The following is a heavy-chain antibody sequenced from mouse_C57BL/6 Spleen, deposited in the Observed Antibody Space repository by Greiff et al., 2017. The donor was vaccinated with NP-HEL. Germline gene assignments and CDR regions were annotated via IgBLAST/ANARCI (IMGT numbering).Heavy chain of an antibody. J-gene: IGHJ2*01. V-gene: IGHV1-80*01. CDR1: GYAFSSYW. Sequence: VQLQQSGAELVKPGASVKISCKASGYAFSSYWMNWVKQRPGKGLEWIGQIYPGDGDTNYNGKFKGKATLTADKSSSTAYMQLSSLTSEDSAVYFCARSDYGSSPFDYWGKGTTLTVSS. D-gene: IGHD1-1*01. CDR3: ARSDYGSSPFDY. CDR2: IYPGDGDT.